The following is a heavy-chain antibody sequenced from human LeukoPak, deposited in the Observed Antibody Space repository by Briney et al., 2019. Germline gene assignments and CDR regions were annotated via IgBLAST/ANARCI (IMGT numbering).Heavy chain of an antibody. CDR2: IDSDGSPT. D-gene: IGHD5/OR15-5a*01. V-gene: IGHV3-74*01. Sequence: GGSLRLSCAASGFTFSNYWIHWVRQAPGKGLVWVSRIDSDGSPTNYADSAKGRFTISRDNAKNTLYLQMNSLRAEDTAVYYCARVKSPDIVSAFDIWGQGTMVIVSS. J-gene: IGHJ3*02. CDR3: ARVKSPDIVSAFDI. CDR1: GFTFSNYW.